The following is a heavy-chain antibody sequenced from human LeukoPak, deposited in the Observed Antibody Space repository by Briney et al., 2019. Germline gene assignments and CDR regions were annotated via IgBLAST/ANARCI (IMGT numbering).Heavy chain of an antibody. V-gene: IGHV4-30-4*08. CDR2: IYYSGST. J-gene: IGHJ4*02. CDR1: GGSISSGDYY. CDR3: AREGTYSSVDY. D-gene: IGHD6-19*01. Sequence: PSETLSLTCTVSGGSISSGDYYWSWIRQPPGEGLEWIGYIYYSGSTYYNPSLKSRVTISVDTSKNQFSLKLSSVTAADTAVYYCAREGTYSSVDYWGQGTLVTVSS.